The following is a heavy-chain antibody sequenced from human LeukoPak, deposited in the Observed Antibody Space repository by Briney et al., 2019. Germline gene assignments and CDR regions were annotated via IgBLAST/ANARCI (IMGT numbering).Heavy chain of an antibody. V-gene: IGHV4-39*01. CDR2: IYYSGSS. CDR1: GASISSGRNY. CDR3: ARQDSSGWYLI. Sequence: PSETLSLTCNVSGASISSGRNYWGWIRQSPGKGLEWIASIYYSGSSSYNPSLQSRVSISVDTSKNHISLKLFSLTAADTAVYYCARQDSSGWYLIWGQGTMVTVSS. D-gene: IGHD6-19*01. J-gene: IGHJ3*02.